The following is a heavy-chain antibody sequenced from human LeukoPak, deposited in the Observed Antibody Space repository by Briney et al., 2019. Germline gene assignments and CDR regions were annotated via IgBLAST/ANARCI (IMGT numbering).Heavy chain of an antibody. CDR3: ARDRSGSLDY. Sequence: GGSLRLPCAASGFTFSSYWMHWVRQAPGKGLVWVSRISSGGSSTSYADSVKGRFTISRDNAKNTLYLQMNSLRAGDTAVYYCARDRSGSLDYWGQGTLVTVSS. J-gene: IGHJ4*02. D-gene: IGHD1-26*01. CDR1: GFTFSSYW. V-gene: IGHV3-74*01. CDR2: ISSGGSST.